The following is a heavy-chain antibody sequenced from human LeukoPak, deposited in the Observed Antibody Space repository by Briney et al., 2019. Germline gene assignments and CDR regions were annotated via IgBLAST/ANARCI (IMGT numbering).Heavy chain of an antibody. V-gene: IGHV4-39*01. J-gene: IGHJ4*02. CDR3: ARRYYFVSGSYYPFDF. CDR1: GGSISDNDYS. D-gene: IGHD3-10*01. CDR2: IHYSGTT. Sequence: SETLSLTCNVSGGSISDNDYSWDWIRQPPGKGLEWMGCIHYSGTTYSNPSLKSRISISVNTSKSQFSLKLRSVTAADTAVYYCARRYYFVSGSYYPFDFWGQGTLVTVSS.